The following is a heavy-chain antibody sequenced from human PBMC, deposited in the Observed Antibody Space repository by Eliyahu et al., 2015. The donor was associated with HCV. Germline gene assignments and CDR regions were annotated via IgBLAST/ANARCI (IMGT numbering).Heavy chain of an antibody. Sequence: QVQLQQWGAGLLKPSETLSLTCAVYGGSFXGYYWSWIRQPPGKGLEWIGEINHSGSTNYNPSLKSRVTISVDTSKNQFSLKLSSVTAADTAVYYCARDWPLGSSGYSRLSGMDVWGQGTTVTVSS. V-gene: IGHV4-34*01. CDR2: INHSGST. CDR1: GGSFXGYY. J-gene: IGHJ6*02. CDR3: ARDWPLGSSGYSRLSGMDV. D-gene: IGHD3-22*01.